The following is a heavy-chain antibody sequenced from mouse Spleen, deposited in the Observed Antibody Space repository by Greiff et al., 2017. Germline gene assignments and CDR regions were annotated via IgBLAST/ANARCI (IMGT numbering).Heavy chain of an antibody. D-gene: IGHD1-2*01. CDR3: ARGGTTADYAMDY. CDR2: TDPSVSEI. Sequence: QVQLQQPGAELVRPASSVQLSCKASGYPFSSSWMLWVKQRPIQGLAWIGNTDPSVSEIPYNQQSKDKATLTVDQSSSTAYMLLSSLTSEDSAVYHCARGGTTADYAMDYWRRGTSVTVSA. V-gene: IGHV1-52*01. J-gene: IGHJ4*01. CDR1: GYPFSSSW.